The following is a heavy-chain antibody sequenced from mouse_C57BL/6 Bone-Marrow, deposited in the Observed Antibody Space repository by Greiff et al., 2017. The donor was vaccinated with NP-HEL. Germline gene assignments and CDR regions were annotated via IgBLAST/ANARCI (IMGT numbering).Heavy chain of an antibody. CDR2: IDPSDSYT. CDR3: ARESNYVDYAMDY. Sequence: LQQSGASVKLSCKASGYTFTSYWMHWVKQRPGQGLEWIGEIDPSDSYTNYNQKFKGKSTLTVDKSSSTAYMQLSSLTSEDSAVYYCARESNYVDYAMDYWGQGTSVTVSS. D-gene: IGHD2-5*01. V-gene: IGHV1-69*01. J-gene: IGHJ4*01. CDR1: GYTFTSYW.